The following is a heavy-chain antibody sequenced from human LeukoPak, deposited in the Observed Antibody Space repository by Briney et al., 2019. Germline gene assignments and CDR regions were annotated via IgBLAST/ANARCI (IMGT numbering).Heavy chain of an antibody. CDR3: ARDRSGYSGYDFFDY. CDR2: ISTSGSTI. J-gene: IGHJ4*02. CDR1: GFTFSSFE. Sequence: GGSLRLSCAASGFTFSSFEMNWVRQAPGKGLEWVSYISTSGSTIYYADSVKGRFTISRDNAKNSLYLQMNSLRAEDTAVYYCARDRSGYSGYDFFDYWGQGALVTVSS. D-gene: IGHD5-12*01. V-gene: IGHV3-48*03.